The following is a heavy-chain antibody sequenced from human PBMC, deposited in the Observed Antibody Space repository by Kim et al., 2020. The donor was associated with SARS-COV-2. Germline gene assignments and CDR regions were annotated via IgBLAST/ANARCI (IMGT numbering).Heavy chain of an antibody. D-gene: IGHD3-10*01. CDR3: AKDWGYDSGTWLTY. Sequence: LSLTCAASGFTFSSNGMHWVRQAPGKGLEWVAVISSDGRKTFYADSVKGRFTIFRDNSENTLSLQMNSLRTEDTAVYYCAKDWGYDSGTWLTYWGQGTLVSVSS. CDR1: GFTFSSNG. J-gene: IGHJ4*02. CDR2: ISSDGRKT. V-gene: IGHV3-30*18.